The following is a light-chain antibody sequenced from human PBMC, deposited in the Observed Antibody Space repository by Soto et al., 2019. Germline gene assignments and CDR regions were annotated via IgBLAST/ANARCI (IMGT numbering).Light chain of an antibody. Sequence: EIVLTQSPATLSLSPGERATLSCRASQSVSSYLLWYPTKPGQTPRLLIYDASNRATGIPARFSGSGSETDFTLTISSLEPEDFAVYYCQHRMNWPLTFGQGTRLEIK. CDR3: QHRMNWPLT. V-gene: IGKV3-11*01. CDR1: QSVSSY. CDR2: DAS. J-gene: IGKJ5*01.